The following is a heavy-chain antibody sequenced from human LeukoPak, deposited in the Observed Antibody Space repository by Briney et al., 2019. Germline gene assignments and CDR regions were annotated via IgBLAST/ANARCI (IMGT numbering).Heavy chain of an antibody. CDR2: IWYDGSNK. CDR1: GFTFSSYG. J-gene: IGHJ4*02. CDR3: AKLLKRRGYDSSGNYFDY. Sequence: GGSLRLSCAASGFTFSSYGMHWVRQAPGKGLEWVAVIWYDGSNKYYADSVKGRFTISRDNSKNTLYLQMNSLRAEDTAVYYCAKLLKRRGYDSSGNYFDYWGQGTLVTVSS. D-gene: IGHD3-22*01. V-gene: IGHV3-33*06.